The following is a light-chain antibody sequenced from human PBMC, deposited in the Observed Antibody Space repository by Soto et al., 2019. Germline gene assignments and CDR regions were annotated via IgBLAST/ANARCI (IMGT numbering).Light chain of an antibody. J-gene: IGKJ1*01. CDR2: AAS. V-gene: IGKV1-39*01. CDR3: QQSYSTPLT. Sequence: DIQMTQSPSSLSASVGDRVTITCRASQTMSSYLNWYQQKPGKAPNLLIYAASNLQSGVPSRFRGSGSGTDFTLTISSLQPEDFATYYCQQSYSTPLTLGQGTKVDIK. CDR1: QTMSSY.